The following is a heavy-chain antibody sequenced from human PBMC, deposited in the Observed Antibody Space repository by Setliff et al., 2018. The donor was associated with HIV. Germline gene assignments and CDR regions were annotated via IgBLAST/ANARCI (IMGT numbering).Heavy chain of an antibody. CDR2: INHSGST. D-gene: IGHD3-10*01. J-gene: IGHJ4*02. Sequence: ETLSLTCTVSGDSFNNYYSSWIRQLPGKGLEWIGEINHSGSTNYNPSLKSRVTISVDTSKNQFSLKLSSVTAADTAVYYCARGYGSGSYYPYWGQGTLVTVSS. CDR1: GDSFNNYY. CDR3: ARGYGSGSYYPY. V-gene: IGHV4-34*01.